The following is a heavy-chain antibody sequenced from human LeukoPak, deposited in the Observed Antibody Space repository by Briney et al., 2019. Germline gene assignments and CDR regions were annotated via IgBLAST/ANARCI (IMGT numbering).Heavy chain of an antibody. CDR2: INPNSGGT. V-gene: IGHV1-2*06. CDR3: ARVSYYDSSGYYSAEYFQH. CDR1: GYTFTGYY. Sequence: ASVKVSCKASGYTFTGYYMHWVRRAPGQGLEWMGRINPNSGGTNYAQKFQGRVTMTRDTSISTAYMELSRLRSDDTAVYYCARVSYYDSSGYYSAEYFQHWGQGTLVTVSS. J-gene: IGHJ1*01. D-gene: IGHD3-22*01.